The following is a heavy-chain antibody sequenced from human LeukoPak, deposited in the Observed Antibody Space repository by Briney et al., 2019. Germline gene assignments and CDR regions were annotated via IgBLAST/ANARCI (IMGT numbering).Heavy chain of an antibody. CDR2: INPNSGGT. D-gene: IGHD4-11*01. J-gene: IGHJ6*03. V-gene: IGHV1-2*02. Sequence: ASVKVSCKASGYTFKTYGISWVRQAPGQGLEWMGWINPNSGGTNYAQKFQGRVTMTRDTSISTAYMELSRLRSDDTAVYYCARAATTKRDYYYYYMDVWGKGTTVTVSS. CDR3: ARAATTKRDYYYYYMDV. CDR1: GYTFKTYG.